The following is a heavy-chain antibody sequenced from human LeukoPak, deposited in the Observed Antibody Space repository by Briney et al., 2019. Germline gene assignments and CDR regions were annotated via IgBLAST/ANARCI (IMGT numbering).Heavy chain of an antibody. CDR1: GFIFSGHT. Sequence: GGSLSFSCAASGFIFSGHTMNWVRLPPGRGLEWVSSISTSSTYIYYADSVKGRFTISRDNPKHSLFLQMNNLTFEDTAIYYCARKIKTGSSSGDYDYWGQGSLVTVSS. J-gene: IGHJ4*02. D-gene: IGHD1-1*01. CDR2: ISTSSTYI. CDR3: ARKIKTGSSSGDYDY. V-gene: IGHV3-21*06.